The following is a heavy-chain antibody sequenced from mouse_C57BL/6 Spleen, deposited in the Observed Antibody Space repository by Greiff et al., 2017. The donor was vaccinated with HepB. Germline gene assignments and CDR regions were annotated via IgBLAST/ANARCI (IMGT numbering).Heavy chain of an antibody. CDR3: ARRGNYVDYFDY. Sequence: QVQLKQPGAELVKPGASVKLSCKASGYTFTSYWMHWVKQRPGQGLEWIGMIHPNSGSTNYSEKFKSKATLTVDKSSSTAYMQLSSLTSEDSAVYYCARRGNYVDYFDYWGQGTTLTVSS. CDR2: IHPNSGST. V-gene: IGHV1-64*01. J-gene: IGHJ2*01. D-gene: IGHD2-1*01. CDR1: GYTFTSYW.